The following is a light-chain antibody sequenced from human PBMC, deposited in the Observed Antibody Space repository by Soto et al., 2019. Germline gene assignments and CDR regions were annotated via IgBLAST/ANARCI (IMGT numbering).Light chain of an antibody. CDR3: SSYAATSSEI. CDR1: SSDVGGYNY. CDR2: DVS. V-gene: IGLV2-14*03. Sequence: QSALTQPASVSGSPGQSITISCTGSSSDVGGYNYVSWYQQHPGKAPKLIIFDVSVRPSGVSNRFSGSKSGNTASLTISGLQAEDEADYYCSSYAATSSEIFGGGTKLTVL. J-gene: IGLJ2*01.